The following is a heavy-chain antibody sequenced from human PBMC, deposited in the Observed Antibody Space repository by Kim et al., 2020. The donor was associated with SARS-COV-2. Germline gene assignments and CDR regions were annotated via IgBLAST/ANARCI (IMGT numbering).Heavy chain of an antibody. D-gene: IGHD6-13*01. CDR1: GGSISSRSYY. CDR2: IYYSGST. Sequence: SETLSLTCTVSGGSISSRSYYWGWIRQPPGKGLEWIGSIYYSGSTYYNPSLKSRVTISVGTSKNQFSLKLSSVTAADTAVYYCARPLYSSSWYGVGYWGQGTLVTVSS. V-gene: IGHV4-39*07. CDR3: ARPLYSSSWYGVGY. J-gene: IGHJ4*02.